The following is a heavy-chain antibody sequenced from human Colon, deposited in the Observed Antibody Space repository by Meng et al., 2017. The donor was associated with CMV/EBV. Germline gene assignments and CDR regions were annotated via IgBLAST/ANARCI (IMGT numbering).Heavy chain of an antibody. J-gene: IGHJ3*01. Sequence: GGSLRLSCVVSGISVSGNYMTWVRQAPGKGLEWLSVIYSTGRTFYADSAKGRFTISRDTSQNTVYLQMDNLRVEDTAMYYCARVSSAGLALDVWGQGTMVTVSS. D-gene: IGHD6-19*01. CDR2: IYSTGRT. CDR3: ARVSSAGLALDV. V-gene: IGHV3-53*01. CDR1: GISVSGNY.